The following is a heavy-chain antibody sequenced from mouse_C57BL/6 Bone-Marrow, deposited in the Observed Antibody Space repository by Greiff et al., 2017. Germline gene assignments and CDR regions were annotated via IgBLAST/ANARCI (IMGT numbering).Heavy chain of an antibody. CDR2: ISNGGGST. CDR3: ARRGRGWFAY. D-gene: IGHD3-3*01. CDR1: GFTFSDYY. V-gene: IGHV5-12*01. J-gene: IGHJ3*01. Sequence: DVKLVESGGGLVQPGGSLKLSCAASGFTFSDYYMYWVRQTPEKRLEWVAYISNGGGSTYYPDTVKGRFTISRDNAKNTLYLQMSRLKSEDTAMYYCARRGRGWFAYWGQGTLVTVSA.